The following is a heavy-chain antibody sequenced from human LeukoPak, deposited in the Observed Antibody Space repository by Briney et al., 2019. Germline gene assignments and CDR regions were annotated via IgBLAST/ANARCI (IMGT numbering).Heavy chain of an antibody. V-gene: IGHV3-23*01. Sequence: GGSLRLSCAASGFTFSSYAMSWVRQAPGKGLEWVSAISGSGGNTYYADAVKGRFTISRDNYKKTLYLQMNSLRAEDTAVYYCAKDVKSGSYYDAFDIWGQGTMVTVSS. CDR2: ISGSGGNT. D-gene: IGHD1-26*01. J-gene: IGHJ3*02. CDR1: GFTFSSYA. CDR3: AKDVKSGSYYDAFDI.